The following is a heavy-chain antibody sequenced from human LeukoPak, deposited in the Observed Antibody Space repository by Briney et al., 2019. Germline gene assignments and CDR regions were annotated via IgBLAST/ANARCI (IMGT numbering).Heavy chain of an antibody. CDR1: GFTFRTYT. V-gene: IGHV3-30-3*01. J-gene: IGHJ4*02. CDR3: VRGLTIDY. CDR2: ISHDETHK. Sequence: GGSLRLSCAASGFTFRTYTMHWVRQAPGKGLEWVAVISHDETHKYYSDSVKGRFTISRDNSKSALYLQMNGLRGDDSAVYYCVRGLTIDYWGQGTLVTVSS.